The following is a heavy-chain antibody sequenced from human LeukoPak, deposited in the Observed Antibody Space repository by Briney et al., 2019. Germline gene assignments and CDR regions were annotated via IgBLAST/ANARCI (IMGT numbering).Heavy chain of an antibody. CDR1: GYTFKDYG. D-gene: IGHD4-23*01. Sequence: GASVKVSCKASGYTFKDYGIIWVRQAPGQGLEWMGWIGVYNGNTNYAQKVQGRVTMTTDTSTSTAYMELRSLRSDDTAVYYCARDGRTTVEGDYWGQGTLVTVSS. CDR3: ARDGRTTVEGDY. J-gene: IGHJ4*02. CDR2: IGVYNGNT. V-gene: IGHV1-18*01.